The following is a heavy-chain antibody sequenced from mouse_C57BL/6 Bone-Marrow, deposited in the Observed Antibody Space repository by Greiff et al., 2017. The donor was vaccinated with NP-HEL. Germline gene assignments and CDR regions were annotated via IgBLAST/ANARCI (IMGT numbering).Heavy chain of an antibody. D-gene: IGHD1-1*01. CDR1: GYTFTSYW. Sequence: QVQLQQPGAELVKPGASVKLSCKASGYTFTSYWMHWVKQRPGRGLEWIGRIDPNSGGTKYNEKFKSKATLTVDKPSSTAYMQLSSLTSEDSAVYDCARGDYYGFYAMDYWGQGTSVTVSS. V-gene: IGHV1-72*01. CDR3: ARGDYYGFYAMDY. CDR2: IDPNSGGT. J-gene: IGHJ4*01.